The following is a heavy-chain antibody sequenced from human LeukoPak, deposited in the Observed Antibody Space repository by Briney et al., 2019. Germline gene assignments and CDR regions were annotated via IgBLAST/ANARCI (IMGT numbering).Heavy chain of an antibody. J-gene: IGHJ6*03. CDR3: ARTTMVRGTYYMDV. CDR1: GGSISSYY. V-gene: IGHV4-59*01. D-gene: IGHD3-10*01. Sequence: PSETLSLACTVSGGSISSYYWSWIRQPPGKGLEWIGCIYYSGYTNYKSSLKSRVTISVDTSKNQFSLKLSSVTAADTAVYYCARTTMVRGTYYMDVWGKGTTVTVSS. CDR2: IYYSGYT.